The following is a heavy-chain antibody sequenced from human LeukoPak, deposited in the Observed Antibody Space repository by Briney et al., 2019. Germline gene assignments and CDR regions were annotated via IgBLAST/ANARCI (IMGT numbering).Heavy chain of an antibody. Sequence: GGSLRLSCVASGFIFSRYEMNWVRQAPGKGLEWLSYICTSGSIISYADSVKGRFTISRDNAKNSLYLQMNSLRAEDTAVYYCARRGFYDTSGYLFDYWGQGTLVTVSS. J-gene: IGHJ4*02. D-gene: IGHD3-22*01. CDR2: ICTSGSII. CDR3: ARRGFYDTSGYLFDY. V-gene: IGHV3-48*03. CDR1: GFIFSRYE.